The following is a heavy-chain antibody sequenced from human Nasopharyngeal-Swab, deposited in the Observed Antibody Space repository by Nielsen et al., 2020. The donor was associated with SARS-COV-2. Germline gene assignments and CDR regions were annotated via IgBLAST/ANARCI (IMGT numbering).Heavy chain of an antibody. CDR1: GFTFSSYA. Sequence: GESLKISCAASGFTFSSYAMHWVRQAPGKGLEWVAVISYDGSNKYYADSVKGRFTISRDNSKNTLYLQMNSLRAEDTAVYYCAREGLGVTIFGVVQSRAFDVWGQGTIVTVSS. D-gene: IGHD3-3*01. CDR3: AREGLGVTIFGVVQSRAFDV. J-gene: IGHJ3*01. CDR2: ISYDGSNK. V-gene: IGHV3-30-3*01.